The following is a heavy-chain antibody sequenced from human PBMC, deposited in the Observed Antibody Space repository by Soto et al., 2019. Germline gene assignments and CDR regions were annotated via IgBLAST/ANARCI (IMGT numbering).Heavy chain of an antibody. Sequence: QLQLQESGPGLVKPSETLSLTCTVSGGSISSSSYYWGWIRQPPGKGLEWIGNIYYSGSTYYNPSLKSRVTISVDTAKNHFSLKLSSVTAAATAVYYCARHGPLSNNWNQLDYWGQGTLVTVSS. J-gene: IGHJ4*02. CDR3: ARHGPLSNNWNQLDY. V-gene: IGHV4-39*01. CDR1: GGSISSSSYY. D-gene: IGHD1-1*01. CDR2: IYYSGST.